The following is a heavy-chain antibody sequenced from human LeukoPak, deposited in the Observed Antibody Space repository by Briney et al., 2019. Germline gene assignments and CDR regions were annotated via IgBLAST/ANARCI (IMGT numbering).Heavy chain of an antibody. CDR2: IYYSGST. D-gene: IGHD1-1*01. CDR1: GGSISSYY. CDR3: ARGLRGTGTMSWFDP. V-gene: IGHV4-59*01. J-gene: IGHJ5*02. Sequence: SETLSLTCTVSGGSISSYYWSWIRQPPGKGLEWIGYIYYSGSTNYNPSLKSRVTISVDTSKNQFFLKLSSVTAADTAVYYYARGLRGTGTMSWFDPWGQGTLVTVSS.